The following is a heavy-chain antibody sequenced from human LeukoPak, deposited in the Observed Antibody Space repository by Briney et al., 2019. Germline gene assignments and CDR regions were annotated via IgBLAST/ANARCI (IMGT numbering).Heavy chain of an antibody. CDR3: AKGLRYSDN. D-gene: IGHD3-9*01. Sequence: GGSLRLSCAASGFTLSSYGMHWVRQAPSKGLEWVAVISYDGSNKYYADSVKGRFTISRDNSKNTLYLQMNSLRAEDTAVYYCAKGLRYSDNWGQGTQVSVSS. CDR2: ISYDGSNK. J-gene: IGHJ4*02. V-gene: IGHV3-30*18. CDR1: GFTLSSYG.